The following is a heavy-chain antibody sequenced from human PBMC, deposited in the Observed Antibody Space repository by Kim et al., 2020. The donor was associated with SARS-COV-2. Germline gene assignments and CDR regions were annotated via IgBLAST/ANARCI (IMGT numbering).Heavy chain of an antibody. Sequence: DSVKGRFTISRDNSKNSLYLQMNSLRTEDTALYYCAKEAMIVVVQYYFDYWGQGTLVTVSS. J-gene: IGHJ4*02. CDR3: AKEAMIVVVQYYFDY. D-gene: IGHD3-22*01. V-gene: IGHV3-43*01.